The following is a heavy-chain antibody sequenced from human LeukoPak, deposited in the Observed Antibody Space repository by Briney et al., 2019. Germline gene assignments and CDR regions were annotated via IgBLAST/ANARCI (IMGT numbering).Heavy chain of an antibody. J-gene: IGHJ3*02. V-gene: IGHV1-69*02. CDR2: IIPILGIA. D-gene: IGHD6-13*01. CDR3: ARGNRLYSSSRSSLPFDI. CDR1: GGTFSSYT. Sequence: ASVKVSCKASGGTFSSYTISWVRQAPGQGLEWMGRIIPILGIANYAQKFQGRVTITADKSTSTAYMELSSLRSEDTAVYYCARGNRLYSSSRSSLPFDIWGQGTMVTVSS.